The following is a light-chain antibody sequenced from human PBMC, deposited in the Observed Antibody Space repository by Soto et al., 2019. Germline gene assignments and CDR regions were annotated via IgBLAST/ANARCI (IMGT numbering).Light chain of an antibody. J-gene: IGLJ2*01. V-gene: IGLV2-11*01. CDR3: CSYAGSFTLV. CDR2: DVS. CDR1: SNDVGSLNY. Sequence: QSALTQPRSVSGSPGQSVTISCTGTSNDVGSLNYVSWYQQHPGKAPKLMIHDVSKRPSGVPDRFSGSKSGNTASLTISGLQVEDEADYYCCSYAGSFTLVFGGGPKVTVL.